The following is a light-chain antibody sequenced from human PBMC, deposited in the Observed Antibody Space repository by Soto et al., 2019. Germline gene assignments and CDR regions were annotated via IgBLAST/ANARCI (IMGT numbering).Light chain of an antibody. CDR3: QQYGSSPWT. CDR1: PSVTNF. Sequence: EIVLTQSPATLSLSPGERATLPRRASPSVTNFLAWYQQKPGQAPRLLIYGASSRATGIPDRFSGSGSGTDFTLTISRLEPEDFAVYYCQQYGSSPWTFGQGTKVDIK. J-gene: IGKJ1*01. CDR2: GAS. V-gene: IGKV3-20*01.